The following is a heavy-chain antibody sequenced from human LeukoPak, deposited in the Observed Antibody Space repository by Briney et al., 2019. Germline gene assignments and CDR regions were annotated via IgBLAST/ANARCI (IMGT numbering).Heavy chain of an antibody. J-gene: IGHJ6*03. CDR1: GGSISSYY. Sequence: SETLSLTSTVSGGSISSYYWSWIRQPPGQGLEWIGYIYYSWSTYYNPSLRSRVTISVDTSKNQFSLKLSSVTAADTAVYYCARSSEGRYYYDSSGFSYYYYYMDVWGKGTTVTISS. CDR2: IYYSWST. CDR3: ARSSEGRYYYDSSGFSYYYYYMDV. D-gene: IGHD3-22*01. V-gene: IGHV4-59*01.